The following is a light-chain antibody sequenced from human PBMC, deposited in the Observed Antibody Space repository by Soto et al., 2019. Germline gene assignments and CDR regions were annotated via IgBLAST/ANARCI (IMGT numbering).Light chain of an antibody. CDR2: GAS. Sequence: EIVMTQSPATLSVSPGERATLSCRASQSVSSNLAWSQQKPGQAPRPLIYGASTRATGIPARFSGSGSGTEYTLTISSLQSEDFAVYYGQQYNNWPQTFGQGTKVEIK. V-gene: IGKV3-15*01. CDR3: QQYNNWPQT. CDR1: QSVSSN. J-gene: IGKJ1*01.